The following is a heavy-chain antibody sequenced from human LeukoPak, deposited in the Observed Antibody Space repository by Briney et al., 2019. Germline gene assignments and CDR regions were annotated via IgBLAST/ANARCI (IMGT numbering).Heavy chain of an antibody. J-gene: IGHJ6*03. Sequence: PSQTLSLTCTVSGGSISSGSYYWSWIRQPAGKGLEWIGRIYTSGSTNYNPSLKSRVTISVDTSKNQLSLKLSSVTAADTAVYYCARDGGLEYSSSFYYYYYMDVWGKGTTVTVSS. CDR2: IYTSGST. V-gene: IGHV4-61*02. CDR3: ARDGGLEYSSSFYYYYYMDV. CDR1: GGSISSGSYY. D-gene: IGHD6-6*01.